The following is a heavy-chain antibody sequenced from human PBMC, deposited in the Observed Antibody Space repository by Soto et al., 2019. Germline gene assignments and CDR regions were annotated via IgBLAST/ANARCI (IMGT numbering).Heavy chain of an antibody. CDR3: ARGGGVYHFDY. D-gene: IGHD2-8*02. J-gene: IGHJ4*02. V-gene: IGHV4-59*01. CDR2: IYYSGIT. Sequence: SETLSLTCTVSGGSISSYYWSWIRQPPGKGLEWIGYIYYSGITDYNPSLKGRVTISVDTSKSQFSLKLSSVTAADTAVYYCARGGGVYHFDYWGQGTLVTVSS. CDR1: GGSISSYY.